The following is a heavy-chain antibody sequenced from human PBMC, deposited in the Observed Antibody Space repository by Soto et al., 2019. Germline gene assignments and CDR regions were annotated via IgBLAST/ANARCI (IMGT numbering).Heavy chain of an antibody. V-gene: IGHV5-10-1*01. Sequence: PGESLKISCNGSGYSFTSYWISWVRQMPGKGLEWMGRIDPSDSYTNYSPSFQGHVTISADKSISTAYLQWSSLKASDTAMYYCARHGLTELDDMTRQYYYYGMDVWGQGTTVTVSS. D-gene: IGHD1-26*01. CDR3: ARHGLTELDDMTRQYYYYGMDV. J-gene: IGHJ6*02. CDR2: IDPSDSYT. CDR1: GYSFTSYW.